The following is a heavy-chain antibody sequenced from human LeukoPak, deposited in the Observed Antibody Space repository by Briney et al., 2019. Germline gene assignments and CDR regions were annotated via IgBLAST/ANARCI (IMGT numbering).Heavy chain of an antibody. J-gene: IGHJ4*02. CDR3: TTPRYSGSSIGG. Sequence: GGSLRLSCAASGFTFSSYAMSWVRQAPGKGLEWVGRIKSKTDGGTTDYAAPVKGRFTISRDDPKNTLYLQMNSLKTEDTAVYYCTTPRYSGSSIGGWGQGTLVTVSS. CDR1: GFTFSSYA. V-gene: IGHV3-15*01. D-gene: IGHD1-26*01. CDR2: IKSKTDGGTT.